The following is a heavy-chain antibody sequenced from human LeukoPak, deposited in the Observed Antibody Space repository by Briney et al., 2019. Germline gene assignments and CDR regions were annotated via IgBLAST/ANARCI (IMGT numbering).Heavy chain of an antibody. CDR1: GFTFSSYA. J-gene: IGHJ4*02. Sequence: PGGSLRRSCAASGFTFSSYAMSWVRQATGKGLEWVSAISGSGGSTYYADSVKGRFTISRDNSKNTLYLQMNSLRAEDTAVYYCAKDRTSLGVYYFDYWGQGTLVTVSS. D-gene: IGHD3-16*01. V-gene: IGHV3-23*01. CDR3: AKDRTSLGVYYFDY. CDR2: ISGSGGST.